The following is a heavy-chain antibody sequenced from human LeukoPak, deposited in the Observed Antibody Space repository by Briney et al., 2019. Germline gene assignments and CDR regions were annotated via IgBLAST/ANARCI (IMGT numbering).Heavy chain of an antibody. J-gene: IGHJ4*02. V-gene: IGHV4-39*02. CDR3: AREEEG. CDR2: IYYIGRT. Sequence: SETLSLTCTVSGGSISSSSYYWGWIRQPPGKGLEWIGSIYYIGRTYYNPSLMSGVTISVDTSMNQFSLQLTSVTAVDTGVYYCAREEEGGGQGTLVTVSS. CDR1: GGSISSSSYY.